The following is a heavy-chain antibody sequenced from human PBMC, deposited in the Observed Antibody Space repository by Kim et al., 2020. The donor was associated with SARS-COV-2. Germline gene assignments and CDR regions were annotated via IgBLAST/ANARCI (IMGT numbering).Heavy chain of an antibody. CDR3: ATSRPVEVTAGTLDFDGLDV. D-gene: IGHD2-21*02. CDR1: GGSISSNGYD. J-gene: IGHJ6*02. CDR2: SNANVHT. Sequence: SETLSLTCSVSGGSISSNGYDGNWNSQAPGNGREGIVCSNANVHTYYNPSLASRITIWLDTSKTQFSLTLSSVTAADTGVYYCATSRPVEVTAGTLDFDGLDVWGQGTTVTVSS. V-gene: IGHV4-31*03.